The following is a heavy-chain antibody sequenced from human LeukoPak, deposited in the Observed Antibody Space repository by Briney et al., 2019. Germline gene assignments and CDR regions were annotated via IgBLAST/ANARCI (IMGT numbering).Heavy chain of an antibody. CDR1: GFTIRGHG. D-gene: IGHD6-19*01. J-gene: IGHJ4*02. CDR3: AREAGTAVDY. CDR2: IWYDGSNK. Sequence: GGSLRLSCAASGFTIRGHGMHWVRQAPGKGLEWVAAIWYDGSNKEYIDSVKGRFTISRDDSKNALYLQMNSLRVEDTAVYYCAREAGTAVDYWGQGTLVTVSS. V-gene: IGHV3-33*01.